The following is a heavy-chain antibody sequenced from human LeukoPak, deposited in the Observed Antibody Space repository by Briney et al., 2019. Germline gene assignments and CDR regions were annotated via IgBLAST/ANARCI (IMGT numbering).Heavy chain of an antibody. D-gene: IGHD3-22*01. Sequence: PSETLSLTCTVSDGSISSTNWWSWVRQPPGKGLEWIGEIYHSGSTNFNPSLKSRVIISVDKSKNQFSLKLTSVTAADTAMYYCARGVDSSGYYFDYWGQGTLVTVSS. CDR3: ARGVDSSGYYFDY. CDR2: IYHSGST. J-gene: IGHJ4*02. V-gene: IGHV4-4*02. CDR1: DGSISSTNW.